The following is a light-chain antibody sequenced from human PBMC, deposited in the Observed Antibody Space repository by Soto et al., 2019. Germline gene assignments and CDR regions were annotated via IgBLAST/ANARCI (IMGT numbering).Light chain of an antibody. CDR1: QSITTW. V-gene: IGKV1-5*01. J-gene: IGKJ1*01. CDR2: DVS. Sequence: VGDSVTITCRASQSITTWLAWYQQRPGKAPKLLIYDVSSLQSGVPSRFSGSGSGTEFTLTISSLQPDDFATYSCQHYGLDTPGTSLQGTRVYIK. CDR3: QHYGLDTPGT.